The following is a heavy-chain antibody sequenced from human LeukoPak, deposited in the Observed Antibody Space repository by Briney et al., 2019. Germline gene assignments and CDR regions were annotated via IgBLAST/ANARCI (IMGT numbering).Heavy chain of an antibody. CDR2: ISGNGDTT. J-gene: IGHJ2*01. V-gene: IGHV3-23*01. Sequence: GGSLRLSCAASGFTFSSYAMSWVRQAPGKGLQWVSPISGNGDTTYYADSVKGRFTISRDNSKNTLYLQMNNLRAEDTAIYYCARGPHDRGYWYFDLWGRGTLVIVSS. CDR1: GFTFSSYA. CDR3: ARGPHDRGYWYFDL.